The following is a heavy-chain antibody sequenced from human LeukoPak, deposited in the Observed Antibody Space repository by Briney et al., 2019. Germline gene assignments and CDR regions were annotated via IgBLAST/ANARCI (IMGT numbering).Heavy chain of an antibody. CDR1: GFTFTTHS. D-gene: IGHD6-13*01. V-gene: IGHV3-21*01. J-gene: IGHJ4*02. CDR2: ISSSSSYI. Sequence: GGSLRLSCAASGFTFTTHSMNWVRQAPGKGLEWVSYISSSSSYIYYVDSVRGRFTISRDNANNSLYLQMNSLRAEDTAVYYCARGLRYSSSWYNFDYWGQGTLVTVSS. CDR3: ARGLRYSSSWYNFDY.